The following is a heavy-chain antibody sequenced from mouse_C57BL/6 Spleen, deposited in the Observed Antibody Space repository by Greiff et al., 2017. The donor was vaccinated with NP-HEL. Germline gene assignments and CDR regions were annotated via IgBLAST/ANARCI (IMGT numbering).Heavy chain of an antibody. CDR1: GYTFTSYW. Sequence: QVQLQQPGAELVKPGASVKMSCKASGYTFTSYWITWVKQRPGQGLEWIGDIYPGSGSTNYNEKFKSKATLTVDKSSSTAYMQLSSLTSEDSAVYYCARSVYEYASAYWYFDVWGTGTTVTVSS. CDR2: IYPGSGST. J-gene: IGHJ1*03. V-gene: IGHV1-55*01. D-gene: IGHD2-4*01. CDR3: ARSVYEYASAYWYFDV.